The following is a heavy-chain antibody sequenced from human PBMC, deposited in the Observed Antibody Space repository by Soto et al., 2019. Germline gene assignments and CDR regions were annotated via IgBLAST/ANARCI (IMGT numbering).Heavy chain of an antibody. D-gene: IGHD3-3*01. Sequence: GGSLRLSCAASGFTVSSNYMSWVRQAPGKGLEGVSVIYSGGSTYYADSVKGRSTISRDNSKNTLYLQMNSLRAEDTAVYYCAREGRYDFWSGYYHRHYFDYWGQGTLVTVSS. CDR1: GFTVSSNY. J-gene: IGHJ4*02. CDR3: AREGRYDFWSGYYHRHYFDY. V-gene: IGHV3-66*01. CDR2: IYSGGST.